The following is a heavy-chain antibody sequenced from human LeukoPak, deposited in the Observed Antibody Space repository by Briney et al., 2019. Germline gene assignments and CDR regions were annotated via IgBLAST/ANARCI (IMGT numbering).Heavy chain of an antibody. CDR3: ARALPYGDYQFHYYYYRKDV. CDR2: IYYSGST. J-gene: IGHJ6*02. V-gene: IGHV4-59*01. CDR1: GGSISSYY. Sequence: SETLSLTCTVSGGSISSYYWSWIRQPPGKGLEWIGYIYYSGSTNYNPSLKSRVTISVDTSKNQFSLKLSSVTAADTAVYYCARALPYGDYQFHYYYYRKDVWGQGTTVTVSS. D-gene: IGHD4-17*01.